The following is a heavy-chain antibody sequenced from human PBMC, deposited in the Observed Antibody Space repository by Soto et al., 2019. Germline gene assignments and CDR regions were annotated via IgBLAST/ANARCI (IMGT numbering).Heavy chain of an antibody. D-gene: IGHD1-7*01. J-gene: IGHJ6*02. CDR1: GGSISSSYY. V-gene: IGHV4-39*01. CDR3: ARSGLELGYYHSGLDV. Sequence: PSETLSLTCTVSGGSISSSYYWGWIRQPPGKGLEWIASIYYRGSTYYNPSLKSRVTISVDTSKNQFSLKLSSVTAADTAVYYCARSGLELGYYHSGLDVWGQGNTVTVSS. CDR2: IYYRGST.